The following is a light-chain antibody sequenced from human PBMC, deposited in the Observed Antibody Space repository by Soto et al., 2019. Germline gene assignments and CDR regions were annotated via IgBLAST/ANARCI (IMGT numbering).Light chain of an antibody. CDR2: WAS. V-gene: IGKV4-1*01. J-gene: IGKJ3*01. Sequence: DIVLTQSPDSLAVSLGERATIHCKSSQTIFYTSSNKNYLAWYQQRPGKPPKRLIYWASDRESGVPNRFSGSGSGTDFTLTISGLQAEDVAVYYCQQYYSPPFAFGPGTRLDIK. CDR3: QQYYSPPFA. CDR1: QTIFYTSSNKNY.